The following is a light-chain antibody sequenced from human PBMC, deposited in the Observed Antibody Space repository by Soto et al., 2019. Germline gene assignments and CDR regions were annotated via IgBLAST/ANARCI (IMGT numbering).Light chain of an antibody. CDR3: QQLNSYPVT. CDR2: SAP. Sequence: IQLTHPQSSLSALEGEGATITSRPSRGISVLLAWYHQKPGKAPKLLIYSAPILQNGVPSRFSGSGSGTDFTLTISGLQPEDFATYYCQQLNSYPVTFGQVTRLEIK. V-gene: IGKV1-9*01. CDR1: RGISVL. J-gene: IGKJ5*01.